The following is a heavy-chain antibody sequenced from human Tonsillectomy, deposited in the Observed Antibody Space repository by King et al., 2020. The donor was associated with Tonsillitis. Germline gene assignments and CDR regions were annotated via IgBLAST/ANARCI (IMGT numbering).Heavy chain of an antibody. Sequence: VQLVESGGGLVQPGGSLRLSCSASGFTFSNYAMHWVRQAPGKGLEYVSAISNYGGSTYYADSVKGRFTISRDNSKNTVYLQMSSLRAEDTAVYYCCITLRPRVLTGAFDIWGQGTMVTVSS. V-gene: IGHV3-64D*06. CDR1: GFTFSNYA. CDR2: ISNYGGST. J-gene: IGHJ3*02. CDR3: CITLRPRVLTGAFDI. D-gene: IGHD3-10*01.